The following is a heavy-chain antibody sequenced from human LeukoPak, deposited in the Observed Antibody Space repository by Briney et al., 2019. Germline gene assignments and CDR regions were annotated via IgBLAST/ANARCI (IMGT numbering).Heavy chain of an antibody. CDR3: ARVLTRHHNSGSLAY. J-gene: IGHJ4*02. V-gene: IGHV1-18*01. Sequence: ASVKVSCKASGYTFTSYGISWVRQAPGQGLEWMGWIGAYNGNTNYAQKLQGRVTMTTDTSTSTAYMELRSLRSDDTAVYYCARVLTRHHNSGSLAYWGQGTLVTVSS. CDR2: IGAYNGNT. CDR1: GYTFTSYG. D-gene: IGHD1-26*01.